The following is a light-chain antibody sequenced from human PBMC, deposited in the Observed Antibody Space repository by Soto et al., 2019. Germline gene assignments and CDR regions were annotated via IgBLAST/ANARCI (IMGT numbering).Light chain of an antibody. CDR3: SSYRSDSTYV. Sequence: QSVLTQPASVSGSPGQSITISCTGTSSDVGAYNSVSWYQQYPGKAPKLMMYAVSNRPSGVSDRFSGSKSGNTASLTISGLQTGDEAEYYCSSYRSDSTYVFGTGTKLTVL. CDR1: SSDVGAYNS. CDR2: AVS. J-gene: IGLJ1*01. V-gene: IGLV2-14*01.